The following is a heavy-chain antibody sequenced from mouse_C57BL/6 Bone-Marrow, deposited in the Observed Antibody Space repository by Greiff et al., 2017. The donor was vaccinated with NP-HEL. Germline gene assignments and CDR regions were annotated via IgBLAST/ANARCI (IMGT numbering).Heavy chain of an antibody. CDR2: IRLKSDNYAT. Sequence: EVKVEESGGGLVQPGGSMKLSCVASGFTFSNYWMNWVRQSPEKGLEWVAQIRLKSDNYATHYAESVKGRFTISRDDSKSSVYLQMNNLRAEDTGIYYCTGQFWDCYYAMDYWGQGTSVTVSS. CDR1: GFTFSNYW. CDR3: TGQFWDCYYAMDY. D-gene: IGHD4-1*01. V-gene: IGHV6-3*01. J-gene: IGHJ4*01.